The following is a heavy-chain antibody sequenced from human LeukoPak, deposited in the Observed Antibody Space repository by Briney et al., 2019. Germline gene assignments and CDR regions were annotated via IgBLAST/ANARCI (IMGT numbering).Heavy chain of an antibody. D-gene: IGHD3-22*01. V-gene: IGHV3-20*01. J-gene: IGHJ3*02. CDR2: INWNGGST. CDR1: GFTFDDYG. Sequence: GGSLRLSCAAPGFTFDDYGMSWVRQAPGKGLEWVSGINWNGGSTGYADSVKGRFTISRDNAKNSLYLQMNSLRAEDTALYHCARIAYDDSSGYPVGAFDIWGQGTMVTVSS. CDR3: ARIAYDDSSGYPVGAFDI.